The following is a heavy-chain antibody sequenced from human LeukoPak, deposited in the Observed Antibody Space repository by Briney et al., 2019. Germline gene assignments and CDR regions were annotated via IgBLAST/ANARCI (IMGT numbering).Heavy chain of an antibody. CDR1: GYSFTSYW. V-gene: IGHV5-51*01. D-gene: IGHD2-15*01. CDR3: ARQGGYCSGGSCYSGRYYYMDV. J-gene: IGHJ6*03. Sequence: GESLKISCKGSGYSFTSYWSGWVRQMPGKGLEWMGIIYPGDSDTRYSPSFQGQVIISADKSSSTAYLQWSSLKASDTAMYYCARQGGYCSGGSCYSGRYYYMDVWGKGTTVTISS. CDR2: IYPGDSDT.